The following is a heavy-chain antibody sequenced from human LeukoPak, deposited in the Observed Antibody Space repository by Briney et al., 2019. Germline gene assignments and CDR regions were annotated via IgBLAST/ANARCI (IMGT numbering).Heavy chain of an antibody. J-gene: IGHJ4*02. D-gene: IGHD1-26*01. CDR3: ATPRSGSYSPPFDY. CDR2: FDPEDGET. V-gene: IGHV1-24*01. Sequence: ASVKVSCKVSGYTLTELSMHWVRQAPGKGLEWMGGFDPEDGETIYAQKFQGRVTMTEDTSTDTAYMELSSLRSEDTAVYYCATPRSGSYSPPFDYWGQGTLVTVSP. CDR1: GYTLTELS.